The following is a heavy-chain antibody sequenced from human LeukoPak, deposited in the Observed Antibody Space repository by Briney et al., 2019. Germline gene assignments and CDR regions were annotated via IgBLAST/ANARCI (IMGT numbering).Heavy chain of an antibody. CDR2: IYYSGST. CDR3: AREEYGRYYLDY. J-gene: IGHJ4*02. V-gene: IGHV4-31*03. D-gene: IGHD1-26*01. Sequence: SETLSLTCTVSGVSISSGGYYWSWIRQHPGKGLEWIGYIYYSGSTYYNPSLKSRVTISVDTSKNQFSLKLSSVTAADTAVYYCAREEYGRYYLDYWGQGTLVTVSS. CDR1: GVSISSGGYY.